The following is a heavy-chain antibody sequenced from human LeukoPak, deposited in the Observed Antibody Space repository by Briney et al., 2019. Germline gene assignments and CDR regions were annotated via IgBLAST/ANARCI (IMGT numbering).Heavy chain of an antibody. CDR1: GYTFTGYY. CDR3: ARNDWNDPWFDP. J-gene: IGHJ5*02. D-gene: IGHD1-1*01. V-gene: IGHV1-2*02. Sequence: GASVKVSCKASGYTFTGYYIHLVRQAPGQGHEWMGWLNPKSGGTNYAPNFQGRVTMTRDTIINTAYMELSRLRSDHTAVYYCARNDWNDPWFDPWGQGTLVTVSS. CDR2: LNPKSGGT.